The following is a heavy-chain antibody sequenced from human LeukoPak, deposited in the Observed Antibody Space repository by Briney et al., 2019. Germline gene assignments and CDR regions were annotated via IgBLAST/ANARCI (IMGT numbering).Heavy chain of an antibody. CDR3: ARDLADSSGYYYGHYYGMDV. CDR1: GYTFTGYY. Sequence: ASVKVSCKASGYTFTGYYMHWVRQAPGQGLEWMGWINPNSGGTNYAQKFQGWIIMTRDTSISTAYMELSRLRSDDTAVYYCARDLADSSGYYYGHYYGMDVWGQGTTVTVSS. D-gene: IGHD3-22*01. J-gene: IGHJ6*02. CDR2: INPNSGGT. V-gene: IGHV1-2*04.